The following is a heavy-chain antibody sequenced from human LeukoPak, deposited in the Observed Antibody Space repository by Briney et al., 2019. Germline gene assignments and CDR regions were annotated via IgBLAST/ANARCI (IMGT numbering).Heavy chain of an antibody. Sequence: SETLSLTCTVSGDSISRYYWSWIRQPAGKGLEWIGRVSTSGSTNYNPSLKSRVTMSVDTSKNQFSLKLSSVTAADTAVYYCARGVSFDHNINCFDPWGQGTLVTVSS. CDR3: ARGVSFDHNINCFDP. CDR2: VSTSGST. V-gene: IGHV4-4*07. J-gene: IGHJ5*02. D-gene: IGHD3-16*01. CDR1: GDSISRYY.